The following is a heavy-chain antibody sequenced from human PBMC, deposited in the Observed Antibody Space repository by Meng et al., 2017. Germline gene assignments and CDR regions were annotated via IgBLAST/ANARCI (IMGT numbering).Heavy chain of an antibody. V-gene: IGHV3-7*01. Sequence: GGSLRLSCAASGFTFSSYGMHWVRQAPGKGLEWVANIKQDGSEKYYVDSVKGRFTISRDNAKNSLYLQMNSLRAEDTAVYYCARVGIVTMVRAYYFDYWGQGTLVTVSS. CDR2: IKQDGSEK. D-gene: IGHD3-10*01. J-gene: IGHJ4*02. CDR1: GFTFSSYG. CDR3: ARVGIVTMVRAYYFDY.